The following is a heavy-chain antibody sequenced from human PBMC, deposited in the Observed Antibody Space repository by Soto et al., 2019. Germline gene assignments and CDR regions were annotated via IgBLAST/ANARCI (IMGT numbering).Heavy chain of an antibody. CDR1: GYSFTGYW. V-gene: IGHV5-51*01. Sequence: GESLKISCNGSGYSFTGYWICWVRQMPWKGLEWMGIIYPGDSDTRYGPSFQGQVTISADKSISTAYLQWSSLKASDTAMYYCARRPFVAAAGSPFDYWGQGTLVTVSS. D-gene: IGHD6-13*01. CDR3: ARRPFVAAAGSPFDY. CDR2: IYPGDSDT. J-gene: IGHJ4*02.